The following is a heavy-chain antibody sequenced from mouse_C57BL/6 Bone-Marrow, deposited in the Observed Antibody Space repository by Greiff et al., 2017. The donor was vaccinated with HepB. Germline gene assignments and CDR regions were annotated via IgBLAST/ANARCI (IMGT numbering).Heavy chain of an antibody. J-gene: IGHJ1*03. V-gene: IGHV1-76*01. Sequence: VQRVESGAELVRPGASVKLSCKASGYTFTDYYINWVKQRPGQGLEWIARIYPGSGNTYYNEKFKGKATLTAEKSSSTAYMQLSSLTSEDSAVYFCARPYYGSSYWYFDVWGTGTTVTVSS. CDR2: IYPGSGNT. CDR1: GYTFTDYY. CDR3: ARPYYGSSYWYFDV. D-gene: IGHD1-1*01.